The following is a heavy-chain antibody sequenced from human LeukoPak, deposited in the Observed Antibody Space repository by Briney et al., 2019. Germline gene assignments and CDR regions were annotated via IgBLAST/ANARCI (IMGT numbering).Heavy chain of an antibody. V-gene: IGHV4-59*12. J-gene: IGHJ4*02. CDR3: AREGALGSRSFDY. D-gene: IGHD1-26*01. CDR2: IYYSGST. CDR1: GGSISSYY. Sequence: PSETLSLTCTVSGGSISSYYWSWIRRPPGKGLEWIGYIYYSGSTNYNPSLKSRVTISVDTSKNQFSLKLSSVTAADTAVYYCAREGALGSRSFDYWGQGTLVTVSS.